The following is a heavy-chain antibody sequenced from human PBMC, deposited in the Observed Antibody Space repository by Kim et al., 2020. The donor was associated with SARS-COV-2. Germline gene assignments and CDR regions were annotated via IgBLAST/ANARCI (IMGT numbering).Heavy chain of an antibody. J-gene: IGHJ4*02. V-gene: IGHV1-2*04. Sequence: ASVKVSCKASGYTFTGYYMHWVRQAPGQGLEWMGWINPNSGGTNYAQKFQGWVTMTRDTSISTAYMELSRLRSDDTAVYYCARDATMVRGVPKVFDYWGQGTLVTVSS. CDR2: INPNSGGT. CDR1: GYTFTGYY. D-gene: IGHD3-10*01. CDR3: ARDATMVRGVPKVFDY.